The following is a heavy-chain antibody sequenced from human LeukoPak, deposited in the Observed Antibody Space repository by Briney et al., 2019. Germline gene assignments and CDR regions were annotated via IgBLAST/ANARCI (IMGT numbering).Heavy chain of an antibody. V-gene: IGHV3-20*04. CDR3: ARRGYDILTGNYDYYYYMDV. J-gene: IGHJ6*03. D-gene: IGHD3-9*01. CDR1: GFTFDDYG. Sequence: GGSLRLSCAASGFTFDDYGMSWVRHAPGKGLEWVSGINWNGGSTLYADSVKGRFTISRDNAKNSLYLQMNSLRAEDTALYYCARRGYDILTGNYDYYYYMDVWGKGTTVTVSS. CDR2: INWNGGST.